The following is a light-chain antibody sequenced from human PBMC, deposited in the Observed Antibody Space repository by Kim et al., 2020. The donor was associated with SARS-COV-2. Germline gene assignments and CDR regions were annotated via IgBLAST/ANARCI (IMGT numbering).Light chain of an antibody. J-gene: IGLJ1*01. CDR3: QAWESSTYV. CDR2: QDN. V-gene: IGLV3-1*01. Sequence: VSPGQTASITCSGDKLGDTYACWYQQKPGQSPVLVIYQDNKRPSGIPERFSGSNSGNTATLTISGTQAMDEADYYCQAWESSTYVFGTGTKVTVL. CDR1: KLGDTY.